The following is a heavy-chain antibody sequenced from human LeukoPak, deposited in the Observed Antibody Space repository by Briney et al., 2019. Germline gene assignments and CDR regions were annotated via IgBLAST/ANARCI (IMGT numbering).Heavy chain of an antibody. D-gene: IGHD1-26*01. CDR1: GGTFSSYA. J-gene: IGHJ4*02. Sequence: SVKVSCKASGGTFSSYAISWVRQAPGQGLEWMGGIIPIFGTANYAQKFQGRVTITADESTSTAYMELRSLRSDDTAVYYCARSGLVGATYYFAYWGQGTLVTVSS. CDR2: IIPIFGTA. CDR3: ARSGLVGATYYFAY. V-gene: IGHV1-69*01.